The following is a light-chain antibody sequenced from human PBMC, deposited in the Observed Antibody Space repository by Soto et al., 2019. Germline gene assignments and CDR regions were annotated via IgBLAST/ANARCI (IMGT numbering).Light chain of an antibody. CDR3: PQYGSSGT. CDR1: QSVSNNY. Sequence: ERVTTQSPSTLSGSPGERATRLCKASQSVSNNYLAWYQQKPGQDPRILIYGESNRATGIQDRFSGSGSGTDFTLTISRLEPEDFAVYYCPQYGSSGTFGHWNKVDLK. V-gene: IGKV3-20*01. J-gene: IGKJ1*01. CDR2: GES.